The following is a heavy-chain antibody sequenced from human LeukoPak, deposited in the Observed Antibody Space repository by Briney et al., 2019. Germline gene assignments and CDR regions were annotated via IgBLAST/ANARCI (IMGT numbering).Heavy chain of an antibody. Sequence: SETLSLTCAVYGGSFSGYYWSWIRQPPGKGLEWIGEINHRGSTNYNPSLKSRVTISVDTSKNQFSPKLSSVTAADTAVYYCARRGVVRGVIIRRYFDYWGQGTLVTVSS. CDR1: GGSFSGYY. CDR3: ARRGVVRGVIIRRYFDY. V-gene: IGHV4-34*01. D-gene: IGHD3-10*01. CDR2: INHRGST. J-gene: IGHJ4*02.